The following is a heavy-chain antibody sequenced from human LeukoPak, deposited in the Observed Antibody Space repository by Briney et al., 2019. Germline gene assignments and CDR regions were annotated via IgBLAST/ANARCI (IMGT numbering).Heavy chain of an antibody. Sequence: GRSLRLFCAVSGFTFRNYGMHWVRQAPGKGLEWVAVISYDESDKYYGDSVKGRFTISRDNSKNTLFLQMNSLRAEDTAVYFCAKDFRRADYYDSSGYYRMIDYWGQGTLVTVSS. D-gene: IGHD3-22*01. CDR3: AKDFRRADYYDSSGYYRMIDY. J-gene: IGHJ4*02. CDR2: ISYDESDK. CDR1: GFTFRNYG. V-gene: IGHV3-30*18.